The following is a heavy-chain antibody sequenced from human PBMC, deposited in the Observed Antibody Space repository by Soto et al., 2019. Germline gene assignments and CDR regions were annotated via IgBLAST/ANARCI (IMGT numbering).Heavy chain of an antibody. D-gene: IGHD3-10*01. CDR3: ASSGSYYWFDY. Sequence: ASVKVSCRVSAYTLTELAIHWVRQAPGKGLEWMGGIDPEDGETIYAQKFQGRVTMTEDTSTNTVYMELSSLRSEDTAVYYCASSGSYYWFDYWGQGTLVTVSS. CDR2: IDPEDGET. J-gene: IGHJ4*02. V-gene: IGHV1-24*01. CDR1: AYTLTELA.